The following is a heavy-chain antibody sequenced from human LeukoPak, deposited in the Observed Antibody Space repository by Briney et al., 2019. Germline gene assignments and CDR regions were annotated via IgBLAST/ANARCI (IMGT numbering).Heavy chain of an antibody. CDR2: IYTTGLT. J-gene: IGHJ3*02. Sequence: QPGGSLRLSCAASGFTFSSYSMNWVRQAPGKGLEWVSVIYTTGLTYYKGSVKGRFTVSRDNSRTTVYLQMSSLRVEDTAVYYCARGASRAFDIWGQGTMVTVSS. V-gene: IGHV3-53*01. CDR1: GFTFSSYS. CDR3: ARGASRAFDI.